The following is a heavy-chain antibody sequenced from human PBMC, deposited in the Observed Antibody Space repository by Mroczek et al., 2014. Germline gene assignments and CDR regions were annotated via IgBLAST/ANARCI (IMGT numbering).Heavy chain of an antibody. CDR1: GYTFTSYY. D-gene: IGHD3-3*01. CDR3: ARDRGFWSGYYTSYYFDY. Sequence: QVQLVQSGAEVKKPGAPVKVSCKASGYTFTSYYMHWVRQAPGQGLEWMGIINPSGGSTSYAQKFQGRVTMTRDTSTSTVYMELSSLRSEDTAVYYCARDRGFWSGYYTSYYFDYWGQGTLVTVSS. CDR2: INPSGGST. J-gene: IGHJ4*02. V-gene: IGHV1-46*03.